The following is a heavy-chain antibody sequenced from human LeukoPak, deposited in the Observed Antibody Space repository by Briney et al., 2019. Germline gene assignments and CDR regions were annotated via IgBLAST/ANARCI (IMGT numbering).Heavy chain of an antibody. CDR3: ARHGYSSGSLAWFDP. CDR2: IYYSGNT. D-gene: IGHD6-19*01. V-gene: IGHV4-59*01. CDR1: GGSFSSYY. Sequence: SETLSLTCTVSGGSFSSYYWSWIRQPPGKGLEWIGYIYYSGNTDYNPSLKSRVTMSLDTSKNQFSLNLNSVTAADTAVYYCARHGYSSGSLAWFDPWGQGTQVTVSS. J-gene: IGHJ5*02.